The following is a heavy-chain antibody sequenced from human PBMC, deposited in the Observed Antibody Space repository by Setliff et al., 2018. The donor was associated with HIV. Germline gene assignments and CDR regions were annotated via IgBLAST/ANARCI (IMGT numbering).Heavy chain of an antibody. Sequence: PSETLSLTCTVSGASIRSQYWSWIRKPPGKGLEWIGHIYTSGSTNYNPSLKSRVTISVDTSKNQFSLKLSSVTAADTAVYYCATWRVYYYYMDVWGKGTTVTVS. CDR1: GASIRSQY. V-gene: IGHV4-4*08. CDR2: IYTSGST. D-gene: IGHD3-3*01. J-gene: IGHJ6*03. CDR3: ATWRVYYYYMDV.